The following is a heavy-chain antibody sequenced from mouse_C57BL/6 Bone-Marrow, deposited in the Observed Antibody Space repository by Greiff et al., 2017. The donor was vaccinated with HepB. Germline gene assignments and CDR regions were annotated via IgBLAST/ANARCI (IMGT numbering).Heavy chain of an antibody. J-gene: IGHJ4*01. V-gene: IGHV1-26*01. CDR1: GYTFTDYY. Sequence: EVQLQQSGPELVKPGASVKISCKASGYTFTDYYMNWVKQSHGKSLEWIGDINPNNGGTSYNQKFKGKATLTVDKSSSTAYMELRSLTSEDSAVYYCARTRPRDYAVDYWGQGTSVTVSS. CDR3: ARTRPRDYAVDY. CDR2: INPNNGGT.